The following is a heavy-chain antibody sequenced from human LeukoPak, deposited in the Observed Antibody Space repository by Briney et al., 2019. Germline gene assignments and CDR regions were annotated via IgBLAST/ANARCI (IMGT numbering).Heavy chain of an antibody. CDR2: IIPILGIA. D-gene: IGHD5-18*01. CDR3: ARSDGIQLWLPQPNWFDP. Sequence: ASVKVSCKASGGTFSSYAISWVRQAPGQGLEWMGRIIPILGIANYAQKFQGRVTITADKSTSTAYMELSSLRSKDTAVYYCARSDGIQLWLPQPNWFDPWGQGTLVTVSS. J-gene: IGHJ5*02. V-gene: IGHV1-69*04. CDR1: GGTFSSYA.